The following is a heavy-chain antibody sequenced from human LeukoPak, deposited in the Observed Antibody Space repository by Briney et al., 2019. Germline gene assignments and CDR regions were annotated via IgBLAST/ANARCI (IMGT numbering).Heavy chain of an antibody. J-gene: IGHJ4*02. Sequence: SETLSLTCTVSGGSISSGSYYWSWIRQPAGKGLEWIGRFYTSGSTNYNPSLKSRVTISVDTSKNQFSLKLSSVTAADTAVYYCARLQLGYCSSTSCYRPFDYWGQGTLVTVSS. CDR2: FYTSGST. CDR3: ARLQLGYCSSTSCYRPFDY. D-gene: IGHD2-2*01. CDR1: GGSISSGSYY. V-gene: IGHV4-61*02.